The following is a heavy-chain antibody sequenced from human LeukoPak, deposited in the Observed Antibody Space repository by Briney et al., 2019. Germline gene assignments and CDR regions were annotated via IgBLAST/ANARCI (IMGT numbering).Heavy chain of an antibody. CDR2: IYHSGST. CDR3: ARQTYYYDSSGYYPHDAFDI. D-gene: IGHD3-22*01. J-gene: IGHJ3*02. Sequence: SETLSLTCAVSGYSISSGYYWGWIRQPPGKGLEWIGSIYHSGSTYYNPSLKSRVTISVETSKNQFSLKLSSVTAADTAVYYCARQTYYYDSSGYYPHDAFDIWGQGTMVTVSS. V-gene: IGHV4-38-2*01. CDR1: GYSISSGYY.